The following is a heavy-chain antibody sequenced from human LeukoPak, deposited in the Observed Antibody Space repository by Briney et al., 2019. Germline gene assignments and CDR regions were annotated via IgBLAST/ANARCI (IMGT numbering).Heavy chain of an antibody. CDR3: ARGPLYRVGVPGWFDP. CDR1: GYTFTSYD. V-gene: IGHV1-8*02. CDR2: MNPNSGNA. D-gene: IGHD1-26*01. J-gene: IGHJ5*02. Sequence: ASVKVSCKASGYTFTSYDINWVRQATGQGLEWMGWMNPNSGNAGHAQKFQGRVTMTRNTSISTAYMELSSLRSEDTAVYYCARGPLYRVGVPGWFDPWGQGTLVTVSS.